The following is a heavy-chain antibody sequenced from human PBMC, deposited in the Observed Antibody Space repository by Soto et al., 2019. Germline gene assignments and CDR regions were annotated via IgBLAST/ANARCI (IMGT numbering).Heavy chain of an antibody. CDR1: GITFGGRG. D-gene: IGHD3-10*01. J-gene: IGHJ4*02. CDR2: ITDTGGDT. CDR3: ARGSTDSYPGSRIFDF. Sequence: PLGSLRRSCVASGITFGGRGVSWVHQAPWEGLEWVSTITDTGGDTKYADSVRGRFTMSRDNSKKTLYLQMNSLRVEDSALYYCARGSTDSYPGSRIFDFWGRGTLVTVSS. V-gene: IGHV3-23*01.